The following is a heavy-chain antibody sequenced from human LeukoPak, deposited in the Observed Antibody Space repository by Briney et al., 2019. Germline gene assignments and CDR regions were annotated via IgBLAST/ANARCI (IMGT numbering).Heavy chain of an antibody. J-gene: IGHJ4*02. CDR1: GYTFTSYD. CDR3: ARVFTRYYGSGSYQNDY. V-gene: IGHV1-8*01. Sequence: ASVKVSCKASGYTFTSYDINWVRQATGQGLEWMGWMNPNSGNTGYAQKFQGRVTMTRNTSISTAYMELSSLRSEDTAVYCCARVFTRYYGSGSYQNDYWGQGTLVTVSS. CDR2: MNPNSGNT. D-gene: IGHD3-10*01.